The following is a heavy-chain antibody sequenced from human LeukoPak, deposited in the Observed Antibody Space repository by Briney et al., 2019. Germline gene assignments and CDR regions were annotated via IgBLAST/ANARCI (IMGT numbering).Heavy chain of an antibody. CDR3: ARPRILTGSIYEVGWFDP. Sequence: SETLSLTCAVSGYSISSGYYWGWIRQPPGKGLEWIGSIYHSGSTYYNPSLKSRVTISVDTSKNKFSLKLSSVTAADTAVYYCARPRILTGSIYEVGWFDPWGQGTLVTVSS. CDR1: GYSISSGYY. CDR2: IYHSGST. D-gene: IGHD3-9*01. V-gene: IGHV4-38-2*01. J-gene: IGHJ5*02.